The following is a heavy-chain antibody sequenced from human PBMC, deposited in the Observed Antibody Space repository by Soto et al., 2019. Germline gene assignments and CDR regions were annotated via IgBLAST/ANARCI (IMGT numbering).Heavy chain of an antibody. CDR2: IKPDESEK. CDR1: GFTFSDSW. V-gene: IGHV3-7*01. J-gene: IGHJ5*02. CDR3: VRGGSNYAS. D-gene: IGHD4-4*01. Sequence: EVHLVESGGGLVQPGGSLRLSCTASGFTFSDSWMTWVRQAPGKGLEWVARIKPDESEKKYADCVKGRFSISRDNAKNSMYLQMDSLRGEDTAVYYCVRGGSNYASWGQGTLVTVSS.